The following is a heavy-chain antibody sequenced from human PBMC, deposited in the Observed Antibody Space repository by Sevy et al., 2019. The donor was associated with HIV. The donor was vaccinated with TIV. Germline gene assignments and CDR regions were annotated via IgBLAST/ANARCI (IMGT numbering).Heavy chain of an antibody. Sequence: GGSLRLSCAASGFTFGSYAMTWVRQAPGKGLEWVSGISGSGTTYYADSVKGRFTISRDNYKSTLFLQLNSRRADDTAVYYCTKYQPGYYDSFSDVFDVLGQGTMVTV. CDR3: TKYQPGYYDSFSDVFDV. CDR2: ISGSGTT. V-gene: IGHV3-23*01. D-gene: IGHD3-22*01. J-gene: IGHJ3*01. CDR1: GFTFGSYA.